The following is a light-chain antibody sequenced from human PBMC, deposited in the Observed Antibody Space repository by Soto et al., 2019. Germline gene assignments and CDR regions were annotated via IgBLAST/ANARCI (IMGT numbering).Light chain of an antibody. CDR1: NSDVGFYNY. J-gene: IGLJ1*01. V-gene: IGLV2-14*01. CDR3: SSYTSSGTL. CDR2: DVS. Sequence: QSALTQPASVSGSPGQSSAISCTGTNSDVGFYNYVSWYQQHPGKAPRLMIYDVSTRPSGVSNRFSGSKSGNTASLTISGLQAEDEADYYCSSYTSSGTLFGTGTKVTVL.